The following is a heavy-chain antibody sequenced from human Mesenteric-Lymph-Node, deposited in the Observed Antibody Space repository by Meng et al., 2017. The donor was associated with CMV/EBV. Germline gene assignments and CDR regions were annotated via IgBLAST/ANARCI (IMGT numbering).Heavy chain of an antibody. J-gene: IGHJ4*02. D-gene: IGHD2-2*01. Sequence: GESLKISCAASGFTFSNYWMHWVRQAPGKGLEWVSAISGSGGSTYYADSVKGRFTISRDNSKNTLYLQMNSLRAEDTAVYYCAKDDIVVVPAAWGQGTLVTVSS. V-gene: IGHV3-23*01. CDR3: AKDDIVVVPAA. CDR1: GFTFSNYW. CDR2: ISGSGGST.